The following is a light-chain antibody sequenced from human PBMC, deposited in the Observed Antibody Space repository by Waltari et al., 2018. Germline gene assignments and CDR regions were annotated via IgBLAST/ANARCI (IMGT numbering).Light chain of an antibody. Sequence: QSALTQPASVSGSPGQSITISCTGTSSDVGGYNFVSWYQQHPGKVPTLIIYEVNNRPSGVSNRFSGPKSGNTASLTISGLQAEDEADYYCSSYTRHETGIFGGGTKLTVL. J-gene: IGLJ2*01. V-gene: IGLV2-14*01. CDR2: EVN. CDR1: SSDVGGYNF. CDR3: SSYTRHETGI.